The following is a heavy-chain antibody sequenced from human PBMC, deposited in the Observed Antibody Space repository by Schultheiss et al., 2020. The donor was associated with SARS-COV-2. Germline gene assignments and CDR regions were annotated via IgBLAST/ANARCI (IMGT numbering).Heavy chain of an antibody. CDR2: INHSGST. CDR3: ARLSRDRLWSGYYPIYYYYYMDV. D-gene: IGHD3-3*01. CDR1: GGSFSGYY. V-gene: IGHV4-34*01. Sequence: SETLSLTCAVYGGSFSGYYWSWIRQPPGKGLEWIGEINHSGSTNYNPSLKSRVTISVDTSKNQFSLKLSSVTAADTAVYYCARLSRDRLWSGYYPIYYYYYMDVWGKGTTVTVSS. J-gene: IGHJ6*03.